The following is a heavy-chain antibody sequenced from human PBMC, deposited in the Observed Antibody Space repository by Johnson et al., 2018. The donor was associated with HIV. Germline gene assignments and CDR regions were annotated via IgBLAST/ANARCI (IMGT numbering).Heavy chain of an antibody. J-gene: IGHJ3*02. V-gene: IGHV3-23*04. CDR1: GFTFASSA. CDR3: AKDQTYNVWSGYYGGDAFDI. Sequence: VHLVESGGGLEQPGGSLRLSCAASGFTFASSAMSWVRQAPGKGLEWVSAISGSGGSTYYADSVKGRFTISRDNSKNTLYLQMNSLRAEDTAVYYCAKDQTYNVWSGYYGGDAFDIWGQGTMVTVSS. CDR2: ISGSGGST. D-gene: IGHD3-3*01.